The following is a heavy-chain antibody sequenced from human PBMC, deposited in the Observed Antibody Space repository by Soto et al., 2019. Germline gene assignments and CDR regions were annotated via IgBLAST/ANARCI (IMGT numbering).Heavy chain of an antibody. CDR3: ARGCSSASCYYY. V-gene: IGHV3-21*01. Sequence: GGSLRLSCTASGFMFSSYTMNWVRQAPGKGLEWVSSASFRGDIYYADSLEGRFTISRDDAKNSLYLQMHSLRAEDTAVYYCARGCSSASCYYYWGQGTLVTVSS. CDR2: ASFRGDI. CDR1: GFMFSSYT. D-gene: IGHD2-2*01. J-gene: IGHJ4*02.